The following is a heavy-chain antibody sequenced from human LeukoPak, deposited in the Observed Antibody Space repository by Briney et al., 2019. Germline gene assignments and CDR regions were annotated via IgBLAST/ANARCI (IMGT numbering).Heavy chain of an antibody. V-gene: IGHV1-69*13. CDR1: GGTFSSYA. CDR3: ARETLWTGYYKTGWFDP. Sequence: SVKVSCKASGGTFSSYAISWVRQAPGQGLGWMGGIIVMFGIPNYAQKFQGRVTITADESTSTAYMELSSLRSEDTAVYYCARETLWTGYYKTGWFDPWGQGTLVTVSS. CDR2: IIVMFGIP. D-gene: IGHD3/OR15-3a*01. J-gene: IGHJ5*02.